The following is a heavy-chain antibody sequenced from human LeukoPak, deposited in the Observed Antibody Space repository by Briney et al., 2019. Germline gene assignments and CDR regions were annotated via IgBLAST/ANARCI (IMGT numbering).Heavy chain of an antibody. V-gene: IGHV1-8*01. CDR1: GYTFTSYD. CDR3: ARVAYYDILTGYLLAPSYYFDY. CDR2: MNPNSGNT. Sequence: GASVKVSCKASGYTFTSYDINWVRQATGQGLEWMGWMNPNSGNTGYAQKFQGRVTMTRNTSISTAYMELSSLRSEDTAVYYCARVAYYDILTGYLLAPSYYFDYWGQGTLVTVSS. J-gene: IGHJ4*02. D-gene: IGHD3-9*01.